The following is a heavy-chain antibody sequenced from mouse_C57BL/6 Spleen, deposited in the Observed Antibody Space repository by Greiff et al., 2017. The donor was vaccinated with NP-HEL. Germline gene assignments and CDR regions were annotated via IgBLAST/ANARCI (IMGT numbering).Heavy chain of an antibody. D-gene: IGHD2-5*01. CDR3: ARDGAYYSNYVWFAY. Sequence: EVKVEESGPGLVKPSQSLSLTCSVTGYSITSGYYWNWIRQFPGNKLEWMGYISYDGSNNYNPSLKNRISITRDTSKNQFFLKLNSVTTEDTATYYCARDGAYYSNYVWFAYWGQGTLVTVSA. J-gene: IGHJ3*01. V-gene: IGHV3-6*01. CDR2: ISYDGSN. CDR1: GYSITSGYY.